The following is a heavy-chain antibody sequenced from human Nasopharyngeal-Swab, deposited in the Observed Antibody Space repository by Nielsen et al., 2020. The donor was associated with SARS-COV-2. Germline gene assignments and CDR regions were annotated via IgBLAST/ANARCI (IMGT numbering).Heavy chain of an antibody. Sequence: ASVKVSCKVSGYTLTELSMHWVRQAPGKGLEWMGGFDPEDGETIYAQKFQGRVTMTEDTSTDTAYMELSSLRSEDTAVYYCARDPLGYSYEDYWGQGTLVTVSS. CDR2: FDPEDGET. CDR1: GYTLTELS. V-gene: IGHV1-24*01. CDR3: ARDPLGYSYEDY. D-gene: IGHD5-18*01. J-gene: IGHJ4*02.